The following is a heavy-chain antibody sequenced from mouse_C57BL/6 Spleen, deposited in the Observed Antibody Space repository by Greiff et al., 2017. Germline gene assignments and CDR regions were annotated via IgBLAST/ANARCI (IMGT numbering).Heavy chain of an antibody. V-gene: IGHV5-4*01. CDR3: ARETLTGYFDY. CDR2: ISDGGSYT. Sequence: DVHLVESGGGLVKPGGSLKLSCAASGFTFSSYAMSWVRQTPEKRLEWVATISDGGSYTYYPDNVKGRFTISRDNAKNNLYLQMSHLKSEDTAMYYCARETLTGYFDYWGQGTTLTVSS. J-gene: IGHJ2*01. D-gene: IGHD4-1*01. CDR1: GFTFSSYA.